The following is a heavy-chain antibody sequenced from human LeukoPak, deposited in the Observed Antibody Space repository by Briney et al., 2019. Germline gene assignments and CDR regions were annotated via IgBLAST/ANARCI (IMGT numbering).Heavy chain of an antibody. D-gene: IGHD6-19*01. CDR1: GGSFSGYY. V-gene: IGHV4-34*01. CDR3: ARARRIAVAGSRPADYYYGMDV. Sequence: SETLSLTCAVYGGSFSGYYWSWIRQPPGKGLEWIGEINHSGSTNYNPSLKSRVTISVDTSKNQFSLKLSSVTAADTAVYYCARARRIAVAGSRPADYYYGMDVWGQGTTVTVSS. CDR2: INHSGST. J-gene: IGHJ6*02.